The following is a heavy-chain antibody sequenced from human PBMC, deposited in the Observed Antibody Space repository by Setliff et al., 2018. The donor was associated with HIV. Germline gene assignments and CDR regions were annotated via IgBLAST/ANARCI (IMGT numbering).Heavy chain of an antibody. CDR1: GFTFSSYA. Sequence: PGGSLRLSCAASGFTFSSYAMTWVRQAPGKGLEWVSSITGSGDSTYYANSAKGRFTISRDSSKNTLSLQMSSLRAEDTALYYCATGGMAAAGPGGGHGLDVWGQGTTVTVSS. CDR2: ITGSGDST. J-gene: IGHJ6*02. D-gene: IGHD6-13*01. V-gene: IGHV3-23*01. CDR3: ATGGMAAAGPGGGHGLDV.